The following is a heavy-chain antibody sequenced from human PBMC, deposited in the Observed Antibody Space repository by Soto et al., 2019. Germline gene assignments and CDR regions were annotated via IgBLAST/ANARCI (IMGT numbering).Heavy chain of an antibody. J-gene: IGHJ4*02. V-gene: IGHV4-34*01. Sequence: SETLSLTCAVYGGSFSGHYWSWIRQPPGKGLEWIGDINYSGSTNENPSLKGRVTISVDTSKNQFSLKLRSVTAADTAVYYCARGITMIDAILCDDPATGDFDSWAQETLVTISS. CDR3: ARGITMIDAILCDDPATGDFDS. D-gene: IGHD3-22*01. CDR1: GGSFSGHY. CDR2: INYSGST.